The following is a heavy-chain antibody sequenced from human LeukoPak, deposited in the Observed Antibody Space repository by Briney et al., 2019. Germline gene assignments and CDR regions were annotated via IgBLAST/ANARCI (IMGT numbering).Heavy chain of an antibody. CDR3: AGIVGATLNYFDY. CDR1: GGSISSSSYY. V-gene: IGHV4-39*01. CDR2: IYYSGST. J-gene: IGHJ4*02. D-gene: IGHD1-26*01. Sequence: SETLSLTCTVSGGSISSSSYYWGWIRQPPGKGLEWIGSIYYSGSTYYNPSLKSRVTISVDTSKNQFSLKLSSVTAADTAVYYCAGIVGATLNYFDYWGQGTLVTVSS.